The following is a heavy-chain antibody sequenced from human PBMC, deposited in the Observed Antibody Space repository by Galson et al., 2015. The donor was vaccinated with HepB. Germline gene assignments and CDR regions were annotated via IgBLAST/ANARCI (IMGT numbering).Heavy chain of an antibody. J-gene: IGHJ4*02. D-gene: IGHD5-18*01. CDR1: GSTFTSYG. CDR2: ISAYNGNT. Sequence: SVKVSCKASGSTFTSYGISWVRQAPGQGLEWMGWISAYNGNTNYAQKLQGRVTMTTDTSTSTAYMELRSLRSDDTAVYYCARVLGFGGYSYGFDYWGQGTLVTVSS. CDR3: ARVLGFGGYSYGFDY. V-gene: IGHV1-18*04.